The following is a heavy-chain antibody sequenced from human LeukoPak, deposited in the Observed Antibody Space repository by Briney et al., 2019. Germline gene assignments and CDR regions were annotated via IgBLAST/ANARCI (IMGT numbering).Heavy chain of an antibody. J-gene: IGHJ5*02. CDR1: GYSFTSYW. V-gene: IGHV5-51*01. D-gene: IGHD2-15*01. CDR3: ARTPGYCSGGSCYNNWFDP. CDR2: IYPGDSDT. Sequence: GESLKISCKGSGYSFTSYWIGWVRQMPGKGLEWMGIIYPGDSDTRYSPSFQGQVTISADKSISTAYLQWSSLKASDTAMYYCARTPGYCSGGSCYNNWFDPWGQGTLSPSPQ.